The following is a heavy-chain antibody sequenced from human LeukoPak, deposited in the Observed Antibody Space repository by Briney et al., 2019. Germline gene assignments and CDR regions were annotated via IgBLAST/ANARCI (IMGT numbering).Heavy chain of an antibody. CDR1: GGSISSYY. V-gene: IGHV4-4*09. CDR3: ARQDLVVARGDAFDS. D-gene: IGHD2-2*01. CDR2: IYTSGST. J-gene: IGHJ3*02. Sequence: SETLSLTCTVSGGSISSYYWSWIRQPPGKGLEWIGCIYTSGSTNYNPSLKSRVTISVDTSKNQFSLKLSSVTATDTAVYYCARQDLVVARGDAFDSWGQGTMVTVSS.